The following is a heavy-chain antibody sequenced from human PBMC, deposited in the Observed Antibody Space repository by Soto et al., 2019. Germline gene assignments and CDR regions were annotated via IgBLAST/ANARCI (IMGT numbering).Heavy chain of an antibody. D-gene: IGHD2-8*01. CDR3: ARSSGWRQVGVYNYGLDV. Sequence: QVQLVESGGGWVKPGGSLRLSCIGSGFFLSNNWMTWIRQAPGKGLEWVSYISASGHYTIYADSLKGRFTISRDNARNSLWLQINSLTAEDTAVYYCARSSGWRQVGVYNYGLDVWGQGTTVIVSS. J-gene: IGHJ6*02. CDR2: ISASGHYT. V-gene: IGHV3-11*06. CDR1: GFFLSNNW.